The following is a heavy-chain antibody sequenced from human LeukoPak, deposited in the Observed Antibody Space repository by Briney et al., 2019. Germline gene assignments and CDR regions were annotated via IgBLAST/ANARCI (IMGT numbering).Heavy chain of an antibody. D-gene: IGHD3-22*01. Sequence: GGSLRLSCAASGFTFSSYGMHWVRQAPGKGLEWVAFIRYDGSNKYYADSVKGRFTISRDNSKNTLYLQMNSLRAEDTAVYYCAKGSITMIVVVNEYFQHWGQGTLVTVSS. CDR2: IRYDGSNK. V-gene: IGHV3-30*02. CDR1: GFTFSSYG. CDR3: AKGSITMIVVVNEYFQH. J-gene: IGHJ1*01.